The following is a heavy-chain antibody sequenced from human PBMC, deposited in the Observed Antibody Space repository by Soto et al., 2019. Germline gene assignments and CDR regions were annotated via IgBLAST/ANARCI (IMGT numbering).Heavy chain of an antibody. D-gene: IGHD3-22*01. Sequence: WASVKVSCKASGGTFSSYAISWVRQAPGQGLEWMGGIIPIFGTANYAQKFQGRVTITADESTSTAYMELSSLRSEDTAVYYCARDYYYDSSGYYSRLPFQHWGQGTLVTVSS. J-gene: IGHJ1*01. CDR1: GGTFSSYA. CDR2: IIPIFGTA. CDR3: ARDYYYDSSGYYSRLPFQH. V-gene: IGHV1-69*13.